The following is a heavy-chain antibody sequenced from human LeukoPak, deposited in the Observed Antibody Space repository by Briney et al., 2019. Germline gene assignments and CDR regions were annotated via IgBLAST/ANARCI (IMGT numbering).Heavy chain of an antibody. CDR3: AGYSSGWYGFDY. CDR1: GGSISSSSYY. V-gene: IGHV4-39*07. D-gene: IGHD6-19*01. CDR2: IYYSGST. Sequence: SETLSLTCTVSGGSISSSSYYWGWIRQPPGKGLGWIGSIYYSGSTYYDPSLKSRVTISVDTSKNQFSLKLSSVTAADTAVYYCAGYSSGWYGFDYWGQGTLVTVSS. J-gene: IGHJ4*02.